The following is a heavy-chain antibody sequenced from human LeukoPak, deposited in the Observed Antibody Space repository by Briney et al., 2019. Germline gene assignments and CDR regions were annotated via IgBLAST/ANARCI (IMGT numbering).Heavy chain of an antibody. CDR1: GGSISSGDYY. Sequence: PSETLSLTCTVSGGSISSGDYYWSWIRPPPGKGLEWIGYIYYSGSTYYNPSLKSRVTISVDTSKNQFSLKLSSVTAADTAVYYCARDLDRAGTDYWGQGTLVTVSS. CDR2: IYYSGST. CDR3: ARDLDRAGTDY. V-gene: IGHV4-30-4*01. J-gene: IGHJ4*02. D-gene: IGHD6-13*01.